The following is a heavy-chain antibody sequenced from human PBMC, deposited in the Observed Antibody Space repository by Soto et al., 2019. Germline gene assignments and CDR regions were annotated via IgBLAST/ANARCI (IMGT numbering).Heavy chain of an antibody. V-gene: IGHV1-2*04. CDR3: ARESPTADY. J-gene: IGHJ4*02. CDR2: INPNSGGT. Sequence: ASVKVSCKASGYTFTGYYMHWVRQAPGQGLEWMGWINPNSGGTNYAQKFQGWVTMTTDTSTSTAYMELRSLRSDDTAVYYCARESPTADYWGQGTLVTVSS. CDR1: GYTFTGYY.